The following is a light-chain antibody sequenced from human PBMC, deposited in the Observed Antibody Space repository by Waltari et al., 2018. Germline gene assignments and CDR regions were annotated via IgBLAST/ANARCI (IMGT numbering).Light chain of an antibody. CDR2: EVY. CDR1: SSNIGSYNL. CDR3: CSYAGSNSWV. V-gene: IGLV2-23*02. J-gene: IGLJ3*02. Sequence: QSALIQPASVSGSPGQSITISCTGTSSNIGSYNLVSWDQQYPGKAPKVIIYEVYKRPSGVSNRFAGSKSGNTASLTISGLQAEDETDYYCCSYAGSNSWVFGGGTKVTVL.